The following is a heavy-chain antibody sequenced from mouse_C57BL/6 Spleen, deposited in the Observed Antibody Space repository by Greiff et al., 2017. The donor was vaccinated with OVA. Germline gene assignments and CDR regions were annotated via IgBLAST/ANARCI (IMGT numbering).Heavy chain of an antibody. D-gene: IGHD6-1*01. J-gene: IGHJ3*01. V-gene: IGHV1-81*01. CDR3: ARGGYSLFAY. CDR1: GYTFTSYG. Sequence: VQLQESGAELARPGASVKLSCKASGYTFTSYGISWVKQRTGQGLEWIGEIYPRSGNTYYNEKFKGKATLTADKSSSTAYMELRSLTSEDSAVYFCARGGYSLFAYWGQGTLVTVSA. CDR2: IYPRSGNT.